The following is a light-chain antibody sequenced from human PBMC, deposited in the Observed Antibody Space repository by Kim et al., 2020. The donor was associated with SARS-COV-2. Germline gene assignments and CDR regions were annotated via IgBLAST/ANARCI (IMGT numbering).Light chain of an antibody. J-gene: IGLJ1*01. CDR3: QSYDTSLSARV. V-gene: IGLV1-40*01. CDR2: ANS. Sequence: QRVTISCTGGSSNIGAGFDVHWYQQLPGTAPKLLIYANSNRPSGVPDRFSGSMSGTSASLAITGLQPEDEADYYCQSYDTSLSARVFGAGTKVTVL. CDR1: SSNIGAGFD.